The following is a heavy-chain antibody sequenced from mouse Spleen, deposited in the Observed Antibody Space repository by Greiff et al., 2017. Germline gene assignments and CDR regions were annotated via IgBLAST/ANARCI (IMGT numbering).Heavy chain of an antibody. J-gene: IGHJ2*01. CDR2: ISSGGSYT. D-gene: IGHD1-1*01. V-gene: IGHV5-9-1*01. CDR3: ARRDYGSNY. CDR1: GFTFSSYA. Sequence: DVKLVESGGGLVKPGGSLKLSCAASGFTFSSYAMSWVRQTPEKRLEWVATISSGGSYTYYPDSVKGRFTISRDNAKNTLYLQMSSLRSEDTAMYYCARRDYGSNYWGQGTTLTVSS.